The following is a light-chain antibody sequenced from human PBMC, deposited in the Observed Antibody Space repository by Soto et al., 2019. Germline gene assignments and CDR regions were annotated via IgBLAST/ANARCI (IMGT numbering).Light chain of an antibody. CDR3: WT. J-gene: IGKJ1*01. V-gene: IGKV1-5*01. Sequence: DIQMAQSPCTLSASVGARVTITCRASQSIRRWLAWYQQKPGKAPKLLIYDASSLETGVPSRFSGSGSGTEFPLTISSLQPDDFATSYPWTFGQGTKVDIK. CDR1: QSIRRW. CDR2: DAS.